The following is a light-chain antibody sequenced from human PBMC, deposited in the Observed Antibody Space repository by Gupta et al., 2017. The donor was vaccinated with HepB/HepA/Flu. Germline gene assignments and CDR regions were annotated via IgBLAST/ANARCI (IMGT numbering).Light chain of an antibody. J-gene: IGKJ1*01. V-gene: IGKV1-17*01. Sequence: DIQMTQFPFSLSASVGDRVTITCRASQGISNDLGWYQQNPGKAPKRLIYAASSLESGVPSRFSGGGSGTEFTLTISSLQPEDFATYYCLQYISYPWTFGQGTKVEI. CDR1: QGISND. CDR3: LQYISYPWT. CDR2: AAS.